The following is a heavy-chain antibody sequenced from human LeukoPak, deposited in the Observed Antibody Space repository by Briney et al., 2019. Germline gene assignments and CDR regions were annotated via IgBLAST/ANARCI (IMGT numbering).Heavy chain of an antibody. CDR2: IYSGGTT. Sequence: GGSLRLSCAASGFTVSDHYMSWVRQAPGQGLESVSLIYSGGTTLYADSAKGRFTISRDNSKNTLYLQMNSLRAEDTAVYYCARDRYYGSGSWGRAFDIWGQGTMVTVSS. CDR1: GFTVSDHY. CDR3: ARDRYYGSGSWGRAFDI. V-gene: IGHV3-53*01. J-gene: IGHJ3*02. D-gene: IGHD3-10*01.